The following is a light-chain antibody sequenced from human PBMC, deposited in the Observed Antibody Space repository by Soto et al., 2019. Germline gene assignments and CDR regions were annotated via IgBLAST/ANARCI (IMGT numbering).Light chain of an antibody. V-gene: IGKV1-5*03. CDR1: QTISSW. Sequence: DIQMTPSPSPLSGSVGDRGTLPCRASQTISSWLAWYQQKPGKAPQLLIYKASTLKSGVPSRFSRSGSGTEFTLTISSLHPDDFATYYCQQYGSSPETFGQGTKVDIK. CDR3: QQYGSSPET. J-gene: IGKJ1*01. CDR2: KAS.